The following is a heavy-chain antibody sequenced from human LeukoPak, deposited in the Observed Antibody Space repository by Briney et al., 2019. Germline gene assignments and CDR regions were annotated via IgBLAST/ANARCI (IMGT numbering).Heavy chain of an antibody. J-gene: IGHJ5*02. CDR3: ARGRAVAGP. D-gene: IGHD6-19*01. Sequence: SETLSLTCTVSVGSITNYYWSSIRQPPSPELKSIGYIYYSGSYNYNLSLKSRVTISVDTSKNQFSLKLSSVTAADTAVYYCARGRAVAGPWGQGTLVTVSS. CDR1: VGSITNYY. V-gene: IGHV4-59*01. CDR2: IYYSGSY.